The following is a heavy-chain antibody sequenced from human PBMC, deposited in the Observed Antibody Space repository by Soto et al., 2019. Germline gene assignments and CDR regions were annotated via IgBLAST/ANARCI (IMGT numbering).Heavy chain of an antibody. Sequence: QVHLVQSGAEVKKPGASVKVSCKGSGYGFTTCGITWVRQAPGQGLEWMAWISAHNGNTNYAQKVQGRVTVTRDTSTSTAYMELRSLRYDDTAVYYCARGRYGDYWGQGALVTVSS. CDR3: ARGRYGDY. J-gene: IGHJ4*02. V-gene: IGHV1-18*01. CDR2: ISAHNGNT. D-gene: IGHD1-1*01. CDR1: GYGFTTCG.